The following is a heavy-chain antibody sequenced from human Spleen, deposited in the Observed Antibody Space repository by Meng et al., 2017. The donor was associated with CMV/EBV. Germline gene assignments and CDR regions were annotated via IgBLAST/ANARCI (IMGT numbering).Heavy chain of an antibody. CDR1: GFTFDDYA. J-gene: IGHJ6*02. Sequence: LSLTCAASGFTFDDYAMHWVRQAPGKGLEWVSGISWNSGSIGYADSVKGRFTISRDNAKNSLYLQMNSLRAEDMALYYCAKASGNPDRTGMDVWGQGTTVTVSS. V-gene: IGHV3-9*03. D-gene: IGHD1-14*01. CDR2: ISWNSGSI. CDR3: AKASGNPDRTGMDV.